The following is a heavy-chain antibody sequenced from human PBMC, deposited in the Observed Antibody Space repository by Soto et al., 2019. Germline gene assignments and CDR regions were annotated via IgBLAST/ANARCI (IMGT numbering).Heavy chain of an antibody. V-gene: IGHV3-74*01. CDR3: ARDGDYQLPPDCYYGMDV. D-gene: IGHD2-2*01. CDR2: INSDGSST. CDR1: GFTFSSYW. Sequence: EVQLVESGGGLVQPGWSLRLSCAASGFTFSSYWMHWIRQAPGKGLVWVSRINSDGSSTSSADPVKGRFTISRDNAKNTLYLQMNSMRAEDTDVYYCARDGDYQLPPDCYYGMDVWGQGTPVTVSS. J-gene: IGHJ6*02.